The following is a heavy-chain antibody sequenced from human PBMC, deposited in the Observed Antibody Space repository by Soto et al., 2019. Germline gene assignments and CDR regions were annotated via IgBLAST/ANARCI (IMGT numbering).Heavy chain of an antibody. V-gene: IGHV1-2*02. Sequence: QVQLVQSGSEVKEPGASVKVSCKASGYTFTGYYVLWVRQAPGQGPECMGWINPYTGGTNYAQKFKGRVKMTRDTSMSTAYMQLSNLISAVTAVYYCATQCHHFGGDFYRGPYFGMDVWGQGTPVTVSS. CDR1: GYTFTGYY. CDR2: INPYTGGT. D-gene: IGHD2-21*02. J-gene: IGHJ6*02. CDR3: ATQCHHFGGDFYRGPYFGMDV.